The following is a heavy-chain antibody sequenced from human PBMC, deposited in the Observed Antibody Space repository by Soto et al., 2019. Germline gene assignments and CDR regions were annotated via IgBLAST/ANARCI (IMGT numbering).Heavy chain of an antibody. CDR2: IWNDGIRK. V-gene: IGHV3-33*01. Sequence: HPGGSLRLSCAASGFTFSKYGMHWVRQAPGKGLGWVALIWNDGIRKVYVDSVKGRFTISRDNSKNTLDLQMNNLRGEDTAVYYCARDDDNDANALDYWGPGTLVTVSS. CDR1: GFTFSKYG. CDR3: ARDDDNDANALDY. J-gene: IGHJ4*02.